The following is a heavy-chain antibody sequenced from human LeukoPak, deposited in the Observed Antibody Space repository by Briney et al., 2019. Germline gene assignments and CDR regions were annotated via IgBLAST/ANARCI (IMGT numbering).Heavy chain of an antibody. CDR3: AKRDYNFWSGYNY. CDR2: ISDSGDAT. Sequence: GGSLRLSCEVSGFIFSYYGMNWVRQAPGKGLEWVSAISDSGDATYYADSVKGRFTISRDNSKSTLYLQMNNLRAEDTALYYCAKRDYNFWSGYNYWGQGTLVTVSS. D-gene: IGHD3-3*01. V-gene: IGHV3-23*01. J-gene: IGHJ4*02. CDR1: GFIFSYYG.